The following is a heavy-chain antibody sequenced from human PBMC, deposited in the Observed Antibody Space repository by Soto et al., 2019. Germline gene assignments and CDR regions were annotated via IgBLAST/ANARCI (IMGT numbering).Heavy chain of an antibody. J-gene: IGHJ4*01. Sequence: PGESLKIPCQASGYSFISYWIGWVRQMPGKGLEWMGTIYPADSDTRNSPSFEGQVTIPADKSITTAYMQWNSLKASDTAMYYCARKDYGGNSIDYWGRGTLVTVSS. CDR2: IYPADSDT. V-gene: IGHV5-51*01. CDR1: GYSFISYW. CDR3: ARKDYGGNSIDY. D-gene: IGHD4-17*01.